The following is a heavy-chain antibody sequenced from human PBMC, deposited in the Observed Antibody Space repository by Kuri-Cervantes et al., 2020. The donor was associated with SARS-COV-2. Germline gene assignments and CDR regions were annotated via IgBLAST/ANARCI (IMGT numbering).Heavy chain of an antibody. CDR1: GFSFSFYA. CDR3: VRDGDHWNFDY. CDR2: IKQDGSEK. V-gene: IGHV3-7*01. J-gene: IGHJ4*02. D-gene: IGHD1-1*01. Sequence: GESLKISCAASGFSFSFYAMSWVRQAPGKGLEWVANIKQDGSEKYYVDSVKGRFTLSRDNAKNMLFLQMNSLRAEDTAVYYCVRDGDHWNFDYWGQGTLVTASS.